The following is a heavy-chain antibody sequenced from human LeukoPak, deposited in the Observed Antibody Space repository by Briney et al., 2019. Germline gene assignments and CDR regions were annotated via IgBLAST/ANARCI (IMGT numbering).Heavy chain of an antibody. CDR1: GGSISTGSYY. Sequence: SQTLSLTCTVSGGSISTGSYYWSWIRQPAGKGLEWIGRIYTSGSTNYNPSLKSRVTMSVGTSKNQFSLKLSSVTAADTAVYYCARSIGGYYGNWFDPWGQGTLVTVSS. CDR2: IYTSGST. V-gene: IGHV4-61*02. CDR3: ARSIGGYYGNWFDP. J-gene: IGHJ5*02. D-gene: IGHD3-22*01.